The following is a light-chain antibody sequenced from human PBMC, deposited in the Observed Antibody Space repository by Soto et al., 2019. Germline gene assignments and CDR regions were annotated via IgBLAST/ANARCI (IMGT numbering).Light chain of an antibody. V-gene: IGLV2-14*01. CDR3: SSYTSSSTLVV. CDR1: SSDVGGYNY. Sequence: QSALTQPASVSGYPGQSITISCTGTSSDVGGYNYVSWYQQHPGKAPKLMIYEVSNRPSGVSNRFAGSKSGNTASLTISGLQAEDESDYCCSSYTSSSTLVVFGGGTKLTVL. CDR2: EVS. J-gene: IGLJ2*01.